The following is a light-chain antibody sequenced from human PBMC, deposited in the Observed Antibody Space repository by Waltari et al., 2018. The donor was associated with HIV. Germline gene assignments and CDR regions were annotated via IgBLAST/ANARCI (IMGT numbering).Light chain of an antibody. CDR1: TSNIGIKT. CDR2: GNY. V-gene: IGLV1-44*01. Sequence: QSVVTQPPSVSGTPGQTVTISCSGSTSNIGIKTVNWYQHLPGTAPKRLIYGNYQRPSGVPDRFSASKSGTSASLAIRWLQSEDEADYYCASWDASLNGWVFGGGTKLTVL. CDR3: ASWDASLNGWV. J-gene: IGLJ3*02.